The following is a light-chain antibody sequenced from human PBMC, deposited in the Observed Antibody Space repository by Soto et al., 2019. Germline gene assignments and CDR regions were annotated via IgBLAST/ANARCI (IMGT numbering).Light chain of an antibody. J-gene: IGKJ2*01. CDR1: QDISKD. V-gene: IGKV1-6*01. Sequence: AIQMTQSPSSLSASVGDRVTITGRESQDISKDLAWYQQKPGKAPQILIYGASTLQTGVASRFSGSGSATDFTLTISSLQPEDSAAYYCLQDYNYPFTFGQGTQVDNK. CDR3: LQDYNYPFT. CDR2: GAS.